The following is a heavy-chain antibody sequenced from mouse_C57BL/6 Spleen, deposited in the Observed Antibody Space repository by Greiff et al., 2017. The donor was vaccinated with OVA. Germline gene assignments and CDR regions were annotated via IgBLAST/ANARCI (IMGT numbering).Heavy chain of an antibody. D-gene: IGHD1-1*01. V-gene: IGHV5-4*01. J-gene: IGHJ1*03. CDR2: ISDGGSYT. CDR3: ARDITTVVALYWYFDV. CDR1: GFTFSSYA. Sequence: EVQRVESGGGLVKPGGSLKLSCAASGFTFSSYAMSWVRQTPEKRLEWVATISDGGSYTYYPDNVKGRFTISRDNAKNNLYLQMSHLKSEDTAMYYCARDITTVVALYWYFDVWGTGTTVTVSS.